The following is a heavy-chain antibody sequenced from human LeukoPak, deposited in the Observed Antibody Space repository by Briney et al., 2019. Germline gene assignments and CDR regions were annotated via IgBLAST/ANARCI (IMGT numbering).Heavy chain of an antibody. V-gene: IGHV4-34*01. CDR2: INHSGST. CDR1: GGSFSGYC. CDR3: ARAEIFGVDRRTQKVNWFDP. D-gene: IGHD3-3*01. J-gene: IGHJ5*02. Sequence: SETLSITCAVYGGSFSGYCWSWIRQPPGKGLEWIGEINHSGSTNYNPSLKSRVTISVDTSKNQFSLKLSSVTAADTAVYYCARAEIFGVDRRTQKVNWFDPWGQGTLVTVSS.